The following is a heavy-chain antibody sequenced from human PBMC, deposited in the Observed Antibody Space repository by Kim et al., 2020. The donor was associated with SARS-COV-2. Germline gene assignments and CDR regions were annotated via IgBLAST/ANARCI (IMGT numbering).Heavy chain of an antibody. D-gene: IGHD2-15*01. CDR3: ARRLLVVPARSYWHFDL. V-gene: IGHV4-39*01. CDR2: INYSGTT. CDR1: GGSISSSSYF. J-gene: IGHJ2*01. Sequence: SETLSLTCTVSGGSISSSSYFWGWIRQPPGKGLEWVGNINYSGTTYYNPSLKSRVTISVDTSQNQFSLRLSSVTAEDTAVYYCARRLLVVPARSYWHFDLWGRGTLVTVSS.